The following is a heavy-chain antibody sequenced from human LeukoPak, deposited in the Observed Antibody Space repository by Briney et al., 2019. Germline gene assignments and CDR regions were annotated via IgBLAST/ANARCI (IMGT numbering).Heavy chain of an antibody. J-gene: IGHJ3*02. D-gene: IGHD5-24*01. CDR2: MNPNSGNT. CDR3: ARFYVEMATISAFDI. Sequence: ASVKVSCKASGYTFTGYYMHWVRQATGQGLEWMGWMNPNSGNTGYAHKFQGRVTMTRNTSISTAYMELSSLRSDDTAVYYCARFYVEMATISAFDIWGQGTMVTVSS. V-gene: IGHV1-8*02. CDR1: GYTFTGYY.